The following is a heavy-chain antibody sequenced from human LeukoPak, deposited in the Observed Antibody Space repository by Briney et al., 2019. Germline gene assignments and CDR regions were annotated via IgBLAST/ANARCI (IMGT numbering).Heavy chain of an antibody. D-gene: IGHD6-13*01. J-gene: IGHJ4*02. Sequence: SETLSLTCSISGGSTGGYYWSWIRQPPGKGLEWIGYIDNSGSTNYSPSFKSRVTMSVDTSRDQFSLQMSSVTAADTAVYYCARHGGSWTFDYWGQGTLVTVSS. CDR3: ARHGGSWTFDY. CDR2: IDNSGST. CDR1: GGSTGGYY. V-gene: IGHV4-59*08.